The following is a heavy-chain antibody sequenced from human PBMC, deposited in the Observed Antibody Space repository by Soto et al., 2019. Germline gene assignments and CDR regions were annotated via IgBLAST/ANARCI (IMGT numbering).Heavy chain of an antibody. CDR1: GFTFSNYA. V-gene: IGHV3-23*01. CDR2: ISGRGGST. D-gene: IGHD3-22*01. J-gene: IGHJ4*02. Sequence: PGGSLRLSCADSGFTFSNYAMNWVRQAPGKGLEWVSTISGRGGSTYYADSVKGRFTISRDNSKNILYLQMNSLRAEDTAVYYCAKATMTLVVIRLDSWGQGTLVTVSS. CDR3: AKATMTLVVIRLDS.